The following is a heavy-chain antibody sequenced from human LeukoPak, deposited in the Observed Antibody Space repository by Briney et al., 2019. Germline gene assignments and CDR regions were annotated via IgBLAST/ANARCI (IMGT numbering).Heavy chain of an antibody. J-gene: IGHJ6*03. CDR3: ARRSITMVRGVIIRTNYYYYYYMDV. V-gene: IGHV4-34*01. D-gene: IGHD3-10*01. CDR2: INHSGST. Sequence: SETLSLTCAVYGGSFSGYYWSWIRQPPGKGLEWIGGINHSGSTNYNPSLKSRVTISVDTSKNQFSLKLSSVTAADTAVYYCARRSITMVRGVIIRTNYYYYYYMDVWGKGTTVTISS. CDR1: GGSFSGYY.